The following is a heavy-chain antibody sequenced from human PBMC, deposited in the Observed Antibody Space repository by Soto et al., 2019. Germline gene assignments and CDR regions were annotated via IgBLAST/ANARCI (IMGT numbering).Heavy chain of an antibody. CDR1: GFTFSSYS. Sequence: PGGSLGLSCASSGFTFSSYSMNWVRQAPGKGLEWVSSISSSSYIYYADSVKGRFTISRDNAKNSLYLQMNSLRAEDTAVYYCARDIATVTTWVNWFDPWGQGTLVTVSS. V-gene: IGHV3-21*01. J-gene: IGHJ5*02. D-gene: IGHD4-17*01. CDR3: ARDIATVTTWVNWFDP. CDR2: ISSSSYI.